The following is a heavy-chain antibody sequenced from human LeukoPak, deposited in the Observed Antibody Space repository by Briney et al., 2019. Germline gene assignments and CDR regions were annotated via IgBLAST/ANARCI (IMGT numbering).Heavy chain of an antibody. V-gene: IGHV3-30*02. CDR1: GFSFSNFG. CDR3: AKRAGSAWSAGT. CDR2: IRNDASNQ. Sequence: GGSLRLSCAASGFSFSNFGMHWVRQAPGKGLDWVAYIRNDASNQYYADPVKGRFSISRDNSKNTLYLQMNSLRDEDTAVYYCAKRAGSAWSAGTWGQGTLVTVSS. D-gene: IGHD3-10*01. J-gene: IGHJ5*02.